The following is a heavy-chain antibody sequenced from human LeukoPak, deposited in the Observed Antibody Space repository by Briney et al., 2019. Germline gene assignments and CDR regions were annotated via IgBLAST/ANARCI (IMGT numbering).Heavy chain of an antibody. Sequence: GGSLRLSCEASGFTFSTYAINWVRQAPGKGPEWVSYISSSSNTIYYADSVKGRFTISRDDAKNSLFLQMNSLGAEDTAVYYCARAPTIGTTAIFDYWGQGTLVTVSS. CDR3: ARAPTIGTTAIFDY. CDR1: GFTFSTYA. CDR2: ISSSSNTI. V-gene: IGHV3-48*04. J-gene: IGHJ4*02. D-gene: IGHD5-24*01.